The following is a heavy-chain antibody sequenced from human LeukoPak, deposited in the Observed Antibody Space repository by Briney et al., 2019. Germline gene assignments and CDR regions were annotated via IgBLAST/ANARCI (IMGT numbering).Heavy chain of an antibody. D-gene: IGHD3-22*01. V-gene: IGHV7-4-1*02. J-gene: IGHJ4*02. CDR2: INTNTGNP. CDR1: GYTFTNYA. CDR3: ARGNYYESSGYSLFDY. Sequence: ASVKVSSKTSGYTFTNYAMNWVRQAPGQGLEWMGWINTNTGNPTYAQGFTGRFVFSLDTSVSTTYLQISSLKAEDTAVYYCARGNYYESSGYSLFDYWGQGTLVTVSS.